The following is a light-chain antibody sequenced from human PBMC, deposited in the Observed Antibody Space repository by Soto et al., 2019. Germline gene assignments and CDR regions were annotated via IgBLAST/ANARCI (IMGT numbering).Light chain of an antibody. CDR1: QSVSSY. Sequence: EIVLTQSPATLSLSSGERATLSCRASQSVSSYLAWYQQKPGQAHRLLIYDASNRATGIPARFSGSGSGTDFTLTISSLEPEDFAVYYCQQRSNWPLTFGGGTKVEIK. V-gene: IGKV3-11*01. CDR2: DAS. CDR3: QQRSNWPLT. J-gene: IGKJ4*01.